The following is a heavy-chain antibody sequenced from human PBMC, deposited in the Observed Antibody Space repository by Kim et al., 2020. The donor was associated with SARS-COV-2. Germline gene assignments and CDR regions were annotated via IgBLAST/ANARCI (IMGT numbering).Heavy chain of an antibody. D-gene: IGHD4-17*01. CDR3: ARLGSNDYGDYLEYYFDY. CDR2: NYYSGST. Sequence: SETLSLTCTVSGGSISSSSYYWGWIRQPPGKGLEWIGSNYYSGSTYYNPSLKSRVTISVDTSKNQFSLKLSSVTAADTAVYYCARLGSNDYGDYLEYYFDYWGQGTLVTVSS. CDR1: GGSISSSSYY. V-gene: IGHV4-39*01. J-gene: IGHJ4*02.